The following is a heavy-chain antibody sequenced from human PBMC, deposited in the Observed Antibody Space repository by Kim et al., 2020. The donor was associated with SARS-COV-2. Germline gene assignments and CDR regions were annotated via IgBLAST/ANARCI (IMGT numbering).Heavy chain of an antibody. CDR2: INSYNDNT. V-gene: IGHV1-18*04. CDR1: GYTYPSYA. J-gene: IGHJ6*02. Sequence: ASVKVSCKASGYTYPSYAISWVRQAPGQGLEWLGWINSYNDNTKYAQKFQDRVTMTTDTSTSTAFMELRNLRPDETAVYYCAWGSTAPDFYYYVMHVWG. CDR3: AWGSTAPDFYYYVMHV. D-gene: IGHD3-16*01.